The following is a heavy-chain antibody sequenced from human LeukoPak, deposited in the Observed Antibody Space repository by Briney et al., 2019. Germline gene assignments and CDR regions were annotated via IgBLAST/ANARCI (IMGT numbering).Heavy chain of an antibody. J-gene: IGHJ4*02. V-gene: IGHV3-74*01. CDR1: RFTFSSYW. CDR3: ARVTGGYNLVDY. D-gene: IGHD5-24*01. Sequence: GGSLRLSCTASRFTFSSYWMHWVRQAPGKGLVWVSRISDVGSHTFYADSVKGRFAMSRDNAKNTLYLQMNSLRAEDTAVYYCARVTGGYNLVDYWGQGTLVTVSS. CDR2: ISDVGSHT.